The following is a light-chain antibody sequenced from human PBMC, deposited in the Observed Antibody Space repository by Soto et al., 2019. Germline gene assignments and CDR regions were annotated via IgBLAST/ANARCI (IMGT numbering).Light chain of an antibody. J-gene: IGLJ1*01. CDR2: DVS. Sequence: QSALTQPASVSGSPGQSITISCTGTSSDVGGYNYVSWYQQHPGKAPKLIIYDVSNRPSGVSNRFSGSKSGNTASLTISGLQAEDDTDYYCSSYTSNSTYVFGTGTKLTVL. V-gene: IGLV2-14*03. CDR3: SSYTSNSTYV. CDR1: SSDVGGYNY.